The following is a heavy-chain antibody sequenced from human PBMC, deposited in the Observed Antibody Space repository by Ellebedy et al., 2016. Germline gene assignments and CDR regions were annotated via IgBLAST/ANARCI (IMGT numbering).Heavy chain of an antibody. J-gene: IGHJ4*02. CDR3: ARGLIHCSGGSCLDY. CDR2: IYYSGST. D-gene: IGHD2-15*01. Sequence: SETLSLXCTVSGGSMSNYYWSWIRQPPGKGLEWIGYIYYSGSTKYNPSLKSRVTISVDTSKNQFSLKLSSVTAADTAVYYCARGLIHCSGGSCLDYWGQGTLVTVSS. CDR1: GGSMSNYY. V-gene: IGHV4-59*01.